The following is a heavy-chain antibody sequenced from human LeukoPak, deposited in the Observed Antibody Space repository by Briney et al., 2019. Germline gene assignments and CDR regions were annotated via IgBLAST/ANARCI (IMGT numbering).Heavy chain of an antibody. CDR3: ARLLHYFDSSGYYCVRFFVY. CDR2: INHSGST. J-gene: IGHJ4*02. V-gene: IGHV4-34*01. CDR1: GGSLRGYY. D-gene: IGHD3-22*01. Sequence: SETLSLTCAVYGGSLRGYYWSWIRQPPGKGLEWIGEINHSGSTNYNPSLKSRVTISVDTSRNQFSLKLSYVTAADTAVYYCARLLHYFDSSGYYCVRFFVYWAQRPLVTVSS.